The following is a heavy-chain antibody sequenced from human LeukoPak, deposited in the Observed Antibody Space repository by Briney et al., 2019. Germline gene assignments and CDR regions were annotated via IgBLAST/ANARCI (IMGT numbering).Heavy chain of an antibody. J-gene: IGHJ5*02. CDR1: GFTFSSSA. V-gene: IGHV3-74*01. CDR2: IHSDESTA. Sequence: GGSLRLSCAASGFTFSSSAMSWVRQAPGKGLVWVSHIHSDESTATYADSVKGRFTASRDNARNTLYLQMNSLRAEDTAVYYCARDLSNWNDAGRSSWGQGTLVTVSS. D-gene: IGHD1-20*01. CDR3: ARDLSNWNDAGRSS.